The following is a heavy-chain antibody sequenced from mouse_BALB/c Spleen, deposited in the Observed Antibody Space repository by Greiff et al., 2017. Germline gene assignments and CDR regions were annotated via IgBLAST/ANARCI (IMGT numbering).Heavy chain of an antibody. CDR3: ASPPYFYAMDY. CDR2: INPSTGYT. D-gene: IGHD2-10*01. J-gene: IGHJ4*01. V-gene: IGHV1-7*01. Sequence: VKLMESGAELAKPGASVKMSCKASGYTFTSYWMHWVKQRPGQGLEWIGYINPSTGYTEYNQKFKDKATLTADKSSSTAYMQLSSLTSEDSAVYYCASPPYFYAMDYWGQGTSVTVSS. CDR1: GYTFTSYW.